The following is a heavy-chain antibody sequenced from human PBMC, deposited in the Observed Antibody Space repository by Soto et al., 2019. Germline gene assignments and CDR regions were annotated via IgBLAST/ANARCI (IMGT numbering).Heavy chain of an antibody. Sequence: QVQLQQWGAGLLKPSEPLSLTCVVYGGSFSGYYWSWIRQSPGKGLEWIGGINHRGSTHYNPSLESRVTISVDTSKNQCSLKLPSVTAADTAMYYCARDGFCTSTTCRVGNWFDPWGQGTLVTVSS. J-gene: IGHJ5*02. CDR2: INHRGST. CDR1: GGSFSGYY. CDR3: ARDGFCTSTTCRVGNWFDP. D-gene: IGHD2-2*01. V-gene: IGHV4-34*01.